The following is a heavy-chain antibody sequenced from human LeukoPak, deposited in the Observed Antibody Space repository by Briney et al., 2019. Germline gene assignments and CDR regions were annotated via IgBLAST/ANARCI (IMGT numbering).Heavy chain of an antibody. CDR3: AKEDRDYDFWSGLNYYYGMDV. CDR1: GFTFSSYG. V-gene: IGHV3-30*18. D-gene: IGHD3-3*01. J-gene: IGHJ6*02. CDR2: ISYDGSNK. Sequence: GGSLRLSCAASGFTFSSYGMHWVRQAPGKGLEWVAVISYDGSNKYYADSVKGRFTISRDNSKNTLYLQMNSLRAEDTAMYYCAKEDRDYDFWSGLNYYYGMDVWGQGTTVTVSS.